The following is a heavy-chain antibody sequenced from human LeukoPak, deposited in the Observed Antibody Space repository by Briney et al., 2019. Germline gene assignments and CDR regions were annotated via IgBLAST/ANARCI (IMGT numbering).Heavy chain of an antibody. J-gene: IGHJ4*02. V-gene: IGHV4-59*13. Sequence: SETLSLTCSVSGGAIRNYYWSWIREPPGKGLEWIGYIYSSGNTNYNPSLMSRVTISVDTSKNQFSLKLTSVTAADTAVYYSARTYYDILTGLYYFDYWGQGSLVTVSS. CDR3: ARTYYDILTGLYYFDY. CDR2: IYSSGNT. CDR1: GGAIRNYY. D-gene: IGHD3-9*01.